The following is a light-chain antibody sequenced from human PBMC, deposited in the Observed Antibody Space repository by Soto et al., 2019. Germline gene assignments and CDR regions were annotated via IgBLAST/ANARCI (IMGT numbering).Light chain of an antibody. Sequence: QSVLTQPPSVSGAPGQRVTISCTGSSSNIGAGYDVHWYQQLPGTAPKLLIYNNNNRPSGVPDRFSGSKSGTSASLAITGLQDEDEADYYCQSYDSSLSGVVFGGGTKLTVL. CDR3: QSYDSSLSGVV. V-gene: IGLV1-40*01. CDR1: SSNIGAGYD. CDR2: NNN. J-gene: IGLJ2*01.